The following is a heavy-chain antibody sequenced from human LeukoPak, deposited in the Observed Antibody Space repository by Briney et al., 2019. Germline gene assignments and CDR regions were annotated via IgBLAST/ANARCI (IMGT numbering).Heavy chain of an antibody. CDR1: GGSISSSSYY. D-gene: IGHD1-26*01. V-gene: IGHV4-39*01. CDR2: IYYSGST. Sequence: PSETLSLTCTVSGGSISSSSYYWGWIRQPPGKGLEWIGSIYYSGSTYYNPSLKSRVTISVDTSKNQLSLKLSSVTAADTAVYYCARQWANWFDPWGQGTLVTVSS. CDR3: ARQWANWFDP. J-gene: IGHJ5*02.